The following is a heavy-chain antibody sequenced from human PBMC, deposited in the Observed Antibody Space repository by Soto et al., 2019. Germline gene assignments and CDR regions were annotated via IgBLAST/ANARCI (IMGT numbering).Heavy chain of an antibody. V-gene: IGHV5-51*01. Sequence: PGESLKISCKGSGCRFINYWIGWVRQMPGKGLEWMGIIYPGDSDTRYSPSFQGQVTISADKSINTAYLQWGSLKASDTAMYYCARTSAAGKYYYGMDVWGQGTTVTVSS. J-gene: IGHJ6*02. CDR3: ARTSAAGKYYYGMDV. CDR2: IYPGDSDT. D-gene: IGHD6-13*01. CDR1: GCRFINYW.